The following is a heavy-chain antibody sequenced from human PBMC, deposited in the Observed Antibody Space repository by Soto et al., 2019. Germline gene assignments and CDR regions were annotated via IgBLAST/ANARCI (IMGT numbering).Heavy chain of an antibody. CDR2: MFYSGLT. CDR3: APLSVSLSGPYGIHV. J-gene: IGHJ6*02. CDR1: GYSVTSSDYY. D-gene: IGHD2-15*01. V-gene: IGHV4-39*01. Sequence: LSLPCSVSGYSVTSSDYYWAWIRQPPGKGLEWIGSMFYSGLTYYNPSLKSRVTLSVDTSKNQFSARLNSATAADTAVYYCAPLSVSLSGPYGIHVWGQGTTVTVSS.